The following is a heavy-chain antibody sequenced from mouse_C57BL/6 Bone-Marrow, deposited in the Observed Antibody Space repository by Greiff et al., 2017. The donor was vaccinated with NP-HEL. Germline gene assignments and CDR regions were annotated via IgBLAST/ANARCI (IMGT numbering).Heavy chain of an antibody. Sequence: EVQLQQSGPELVKPGASVKISCKASGYSFTGYYMNWVKQSPENSLEWIGEINPSTGGTTYNQKFKAKATLTVDKSSSTAYMQLKSLTSEDSAVYYCARDITTVVAYYFDYWGQGTTLTVSS. V-gene: IGHV1-42*01. D-gene: IGHD1-1*01. J-gene: IGHJ2*01. CDR2: INPSTGGT. CDR3: ARDITTVVAYYFDY. CDR1: GYSFTGYY.